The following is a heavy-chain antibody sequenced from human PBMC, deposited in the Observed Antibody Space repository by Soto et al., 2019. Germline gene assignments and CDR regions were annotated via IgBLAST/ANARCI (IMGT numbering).Heavy chain of an antibody. CDR2: IYPRDSDT. Sequence: GESLKISCKGAGYSFTSYWIGWVRQMPGKGLEGMGIIYPRDSDTRYSPSFQGQVTISADKSISTAYLQWSSLKASDTAMYCCARVRFHYYGPGSYSPSKWFDPRGQATLVPVS. D-gene: IGHD3-10*01. J-gene: IGHJ5*02. CDR1: GYSFTSYW. CDR3: ARVRFHYYGPGSYSPSKWFDP. V-gene: IGHV5-51*01.